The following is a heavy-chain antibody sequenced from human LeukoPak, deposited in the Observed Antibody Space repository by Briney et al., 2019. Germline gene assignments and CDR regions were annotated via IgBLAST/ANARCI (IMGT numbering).Heavy chain of an antibody. CDR3: ARDLSWTTVTMGVDY. J-gene: IGHJ4*02. V-gene: IGHV3-23*01. D-gene: IGHD4-17*01. Sequence: GGSLRLSCEGSGDTFNNYGMSWVRQAPGKGLEWVAGISGSGDGANYADSVKGRFTISRDNSKNRLYLQMNSLRAEDTAVYYCARDLSWTTVTMGVDYWGQGTLVTVSS. CDR2: ISGSGDGA. CDR1: GDTFNNYG.